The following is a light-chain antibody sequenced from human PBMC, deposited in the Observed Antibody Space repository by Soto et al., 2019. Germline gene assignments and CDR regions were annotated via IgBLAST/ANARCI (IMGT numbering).Light chain of an antibody. CDR1: QSVSDNY. J-gene: IGKJ2*01. V-gene: IGKV3-20*01. Sequence: EIVLTQSPGTLSLSPGERVTLSCRASQSVSDNYLAWYQQKPGQAPRLLIYDASSRATGIPDRFSGSGSGTDLTLTINRPARQALAVYCCQQYDDSSPWYTFGQGIKLEIK. CDR2: DAS. CDR3: QQYDDSSPWYT.